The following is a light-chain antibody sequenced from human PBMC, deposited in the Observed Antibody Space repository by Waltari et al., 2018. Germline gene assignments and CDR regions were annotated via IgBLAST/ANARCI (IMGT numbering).Light chain of an antibody. Sequence: DIQMTQSPSSLSAFVGHRVTITFRASQSIITYLHWYQQKPGKAPKLLISAESSLQSGVTSKFSVSGTGTDFSRTISSLQPEDFATYHCQQSYSTPWTFGQGTKVEIK. CDR1: QSIITY. J-gene: IGKJ1*01. V-gene: IGKV1-39*01. CDR3: QQSYSTPWT. CDR2: AES.